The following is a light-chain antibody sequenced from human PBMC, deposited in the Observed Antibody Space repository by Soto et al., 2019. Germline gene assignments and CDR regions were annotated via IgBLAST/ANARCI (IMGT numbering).Light chain of an antibody. V-gene: IGKV1D-16*01. CDR3: QQYDRFPIT. CDR2: AAS. J-gene: IGKJ1*01. CDR1: QAISKW. Sequence: DIQMTQSPFSLSASVGDRGTITCRASQAISKWLAWYQQKPEKAPKSLIHAASSLQSGVPSRFSGSGSGTDFTLTITNLQPEDFATYYCQQYDRFPITFGQGTKVDIK.